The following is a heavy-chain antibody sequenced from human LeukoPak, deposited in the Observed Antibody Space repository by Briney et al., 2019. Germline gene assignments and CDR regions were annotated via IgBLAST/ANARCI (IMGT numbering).Heavy chain of an antibody. CDR3: ARDPTLVKLRFLEWLPNGESYYFDY. CDR2: INPNSGGT. D-gene: IGHD3-3*01. V-gene: IGHV1-2*06. J-gene: IGHJ4*02. CDR1: GYTFTGYY. Sequence: ASVKVSCKASGYTFTGYYMRWVRQAPGQGLEWMGRINPNSGGTNYAQKFQGRVTMTRDTSISTAYMELSRLRSDDTAVYYCARDPTLVKLRFLEWLPNGESYYFDYWGQGTLVTVSS.